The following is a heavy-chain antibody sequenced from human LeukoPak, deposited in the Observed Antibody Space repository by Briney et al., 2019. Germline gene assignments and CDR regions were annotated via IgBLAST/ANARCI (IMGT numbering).Heavy chain of an antibody. CDR2: ISQSGST. J-gene: IGHJ4*02. D-gene: IGHD3-22*01. CDR3: ARAGRYYDSTGYYGYFDY. V-gene: IGHV4-4*02. CDR1: GGSISSSHW. Sequence: SETLSLTCVVSGGSISSSHWWSWVRPPPGKGLEWIGEISQSGSTNYNPSLKSRVTMSVDKSKNQFSLKLSSVSAADTAVHYCARAGRYYDSTGYYGYFDYWGQGTLVTVSS.